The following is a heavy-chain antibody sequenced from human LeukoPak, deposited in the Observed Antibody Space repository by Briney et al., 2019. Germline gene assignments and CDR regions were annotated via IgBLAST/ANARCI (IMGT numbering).Heavy chain of an antibody. Sequence: ASVKVSCKASGYTFTSYGISWVRQAPGQGLEWMGWISAYNGNTNYAQKLQGRVTTTTDTSTSTAYMELRSLRSDDTAVYYCARGLSGSYSPDAFDIWGQGTMVTVSS. V-gene: IGHV1-18*01. J-gene: IGHJ3*02. CDR2: ISAYNGNT. CDR3: ARGLSGSYSPDAFDI. CDR1: GYTFTSYG. D-gene: IGHD1-26*01.